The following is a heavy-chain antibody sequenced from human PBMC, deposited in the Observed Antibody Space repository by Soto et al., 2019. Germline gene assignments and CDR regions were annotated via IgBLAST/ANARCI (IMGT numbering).Heavy chain of an antibody. CDR1: GDSVSSKTAA. V-gene: IGHV6-1*01. Sequence: SQTLSLTCAISGDSVSSKTAAWNWIRQSPSRGLEWLGRTYFRSKWYNDYAISVKSRITINPDTSKNQFSLLLNSVTPEDTAVYYCARVSFDHFVHWYDPWGQGTLVTVSS. CDR2: TYFRSKWYN. J-gene: IGHJ5*02. D-gene: IGHD3-9*01. CDR3: ARVSFDHFVHWYDP.